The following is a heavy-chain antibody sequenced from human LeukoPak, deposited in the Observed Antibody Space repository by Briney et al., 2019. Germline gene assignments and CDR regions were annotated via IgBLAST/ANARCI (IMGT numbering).Heavy chain of an antibody. CDR2: ISWNSGGI. D-gene: IGHD5-12*01. J-gene: IGHJ4*02. Sequence: GGSLRLSCAASGFTFDDHAMHWVRQAPGKGLEWVSGISWNSGGIGYADSVKGRFTISRDNAKNSLYLQMNSLRAEDTALYYCAKDMGIVVTIVDYWGQGTLVTVSS. CDR1: GFTFDDHA. V-gene: IGHV3-9*01. CDR3: AKDMGIVVTIVDY.